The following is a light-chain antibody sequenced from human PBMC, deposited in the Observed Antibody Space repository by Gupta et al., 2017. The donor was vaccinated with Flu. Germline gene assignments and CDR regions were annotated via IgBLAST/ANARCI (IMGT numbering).Light chain of an antibody. J-gene: IGLJ3*02. CDR2: SNN. Sequence: QSVLTQPPSASGTPGQRVTISCSGSSSNVGSSIVNWYQQLPGTAPKLLIYSNNQRPSGVPDRFSGSKSGTSASLAVSGLQSEDEADYYCAAWDDSLNGWVFGGGTKLTAL. CDR3: AAWDDSLNGWV. CDR1: SSNVGSSI. V-gene: IGLV1-44*01.